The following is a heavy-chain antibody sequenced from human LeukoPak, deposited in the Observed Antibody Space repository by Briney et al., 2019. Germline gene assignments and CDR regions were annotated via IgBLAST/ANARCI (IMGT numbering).Heavy chain of an antibody. V-gene: IGHV1-8*03. CDR1: GYTFTSYD. J-gene: IGHJ6*03. CDR3: ARGQRVPTVSRLRKSIFGEHDYYYYYYMDV. D-gene: IGHD4-11*01. Sequence: GASVKVSCKASGYTFTSYDINWVRQATGQGLEWMGWMNPNSGNTGYAQKFQGRVTITRNTSISTAYMELSSLRSEDTAVYYCARGQRVPTVSRLRKSIFGEHDYYYYYYMDVWGKGTTVTVSS. CDR2: MNPNSGNT.